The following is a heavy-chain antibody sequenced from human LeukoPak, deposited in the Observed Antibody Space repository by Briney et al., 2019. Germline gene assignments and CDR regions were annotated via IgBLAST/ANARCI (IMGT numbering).Heavy chain of an antibody. CDR1: GGSISSYY. Sequence: PSETLSLTCTVSGGSISSYYWSWIRQPPRKGQEWIGYIYYSGSTNYNPSLKSRVTISVDTSKNQFSPKLSSVTAADTAGYYCAREPMLNCGGDCGAFDIWGQGTMVTVSS. J-gene: IGHJ3*02. V-gene: IGHV4-59*01. CDR3: AREPMLNCGGDCGAFDI. CDR2: IYYSGST. D-gene: IGHD2-21*01.